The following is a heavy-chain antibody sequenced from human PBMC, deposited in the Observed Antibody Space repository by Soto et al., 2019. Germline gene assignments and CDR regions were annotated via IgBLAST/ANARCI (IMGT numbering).Heavy chain of an antibody. V-gene: IGHV1-58*02. CDR2: IVVGSGNT. CDR1: GFTFTSSA. J-gene: IGHJ5*02. D-gene: IGHD1-7*01. CDR3: AASDNNWNYFWFDP. Sequence: QMQLVQSGPEVKKPGTSVEVSCKASGFTFTSSAMQWVRQARGQRLEWIGWIVVGSGNTNYAQKYQERVTITRDMSTSTAYMELSSLRSEDTAVYYCAASDNNWNYFWFDPWGQGTLVTVSS.